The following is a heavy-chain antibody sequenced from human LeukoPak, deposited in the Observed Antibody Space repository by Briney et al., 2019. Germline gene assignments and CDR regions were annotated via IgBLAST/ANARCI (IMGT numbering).Heavy chain of an antibody. V-gene: IGHV3-53*01. Sequence: GGSLRLSCAASGFTVTDNYMNWVRQSSGKGLEWVSVIYGGGDTNYADSVKGRFIISRDTSKNTVYLQMNSLGAEDTAVYYCARIQSLASSFSSFDSWGQGTLVTVSS. D-gene: IGHD6-13*01. CDR3: ARIQSLASSFSSFDS. J-gene: IGHJ5*01. CDR2: IYGGGDT. CDR1: GFTVTDNY.